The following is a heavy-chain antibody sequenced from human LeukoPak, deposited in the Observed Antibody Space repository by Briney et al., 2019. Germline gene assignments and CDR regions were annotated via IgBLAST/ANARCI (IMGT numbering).Heavy chain of an antibody. D-gene: IGHD1-14*01. CDR2: IKTKTDGGTT. Sequence: GGSLRLSCAVSGFTFATSWMSWVRQAPGKGLEWVARIKTKTDGGTTDYAAPVKGRFTISRDDSKNTLYLQMNSLKTEDTAVNDCGTGSAFDFWGGGTMFTVSS. V-gene: IGHV3-15*01. CDR1: GFTFATSW. CDR3: GTGSAFDF. J-gene: IGHJ3*01.